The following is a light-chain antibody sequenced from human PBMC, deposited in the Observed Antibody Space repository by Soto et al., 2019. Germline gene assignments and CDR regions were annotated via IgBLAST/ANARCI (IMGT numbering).Light chain of an antibody. Sequence: EIVMTKSPATMSVSPGERATXSCRASQSVSSNLAWYQQKPGQAPRLLIYGASTRATGIPARFSGSGSGTEFTLTISSLQSEDFAVYYCQQYNNWHPWTFGQGTKVDIK. CDR1: QSVSSN. CDR2: GAS. V-gene: IGKV3-15*01. CDR3: QQYNNWHPWT. J-gene: IGKJ1*01.